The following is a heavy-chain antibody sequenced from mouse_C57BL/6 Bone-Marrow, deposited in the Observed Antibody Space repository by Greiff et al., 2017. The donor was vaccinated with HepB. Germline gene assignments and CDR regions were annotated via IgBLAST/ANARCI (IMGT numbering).Heavy chain of an antibody. CDR2: IDPENGDT. CDR3: TIQGFDY. Sequence: VQLQQSGAGLVRPGASVKLSCTASGFNIKDDYMHWVKQRPEQGLEWIGWIDPENGDTEYASKFQGKATITADTSSNTAYLQLSSLTSEDTAVYYCTIQGFDYWGQGTTLTVSS. V-gene: IGHV14-4*01. D-gene: IGHD3-2*02. J-gene: IGHJ2*01. CDR1: GFNIKDDY.